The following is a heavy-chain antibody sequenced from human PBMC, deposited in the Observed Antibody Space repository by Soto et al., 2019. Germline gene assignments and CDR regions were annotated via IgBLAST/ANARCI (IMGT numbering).Heavy chain of an antibody. Sequence: SETLSLTCAVYGGSFSCYYWSWIRQPPGKGLEWIGEINHSGSTNYNPSLKSRVTISVDTSKNQFSLKLSSVTAADTAVYYCARRLVTVRGVINARPYNWFDPWGQGTLVTVSS. CDR2: INHSGST. V-gene: IGHV4-34*01. D-gene: IGHD3-10*01. J-gene: IGHJ5*02. CDR1: GGSFSCYY. CDR3: ARRLVTVRGVINARPYNWFDP.